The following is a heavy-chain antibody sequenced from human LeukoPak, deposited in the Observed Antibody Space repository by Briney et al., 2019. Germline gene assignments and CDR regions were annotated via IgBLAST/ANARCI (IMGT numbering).Heavy chain of an antibody. D-gene: IGHD5-12*01. CDR1: GGSVNSGSYY. Sequence: SETLSLTCTVSGGSVNSGSYYWNWIRQPPGKGLEWIGYIYYSGSTNYNPSLKSRVTISVDTSKNQFSLKLSSVTAADTAVYYCARIVANPDAFDIWGQGTMVTVSS. V-gene: IGHV4-61*01. CDR3: ARIVANPDAFDI. J-gene: IGHJ3*02. CDR2: IYYSGST.